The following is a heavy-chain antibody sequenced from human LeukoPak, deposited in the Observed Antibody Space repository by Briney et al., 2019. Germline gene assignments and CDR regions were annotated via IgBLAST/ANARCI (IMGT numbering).Heavy chain of an antibody. J-gene: IGHJ3*01. CDR2: IGSSGDTI. CDR1: GFTFSSYA. V-gene: IGHV3-48*03. Sequence: GGSLRLSCAASGFTFSSYAMSWVRQAPGKGLEWVSYIGSSGDTIYYADSVRGRFSISRDNPKNSLYLQMNSLRAEDTAVYYCAREYQRPDAFDLWGQGTMVTVSS. CDR3: AREYQRPDAFDL.